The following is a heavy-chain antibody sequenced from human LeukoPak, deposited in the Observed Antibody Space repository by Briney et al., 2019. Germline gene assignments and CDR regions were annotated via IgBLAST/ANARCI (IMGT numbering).Heavy chain of an antibody. Sequence: ASVKVSCKASGYTFNIFQMHWVRQAPGQGREWMGIINPSGGGAFYAQKFQGRVTMTRDTSTSTAYMELSSLRSEDTAVYYCARPRTSSWYFFDYWGQGTLVTVSS. CDR2: INPSGGGA. V-gene: IGHV1-46*02. D-gene: IGHD6-13*01. CDR3: ARPRTSSWYFFDY. CDR1: GYTFNIFQ. J-gene: IGHJ4*02.